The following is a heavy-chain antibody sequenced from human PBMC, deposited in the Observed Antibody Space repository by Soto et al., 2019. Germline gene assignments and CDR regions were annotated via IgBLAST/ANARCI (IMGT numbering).Heavy chain of an antibody. V-gene: IGHV3-7*04. CDR3: ARVDCSPSNCYNLYYGRDV. D-gene: IGHD2-2*02. CDR1: GFTFSSYS. J-gene: IGHJ6*02. CDR2: MNQDGGEK. Sequence: EVQLVESGGGLVQPGGSLRLSCAASGFTFSSYSMTWFRQAPGKGLEWVADMNQDGGEKYYVDSVKGRFTISRDNAKTSLYLQMNSLRVEDTDVYYYARVDCSPSNCYNLYYGRDVWGQGTTVTVSS.